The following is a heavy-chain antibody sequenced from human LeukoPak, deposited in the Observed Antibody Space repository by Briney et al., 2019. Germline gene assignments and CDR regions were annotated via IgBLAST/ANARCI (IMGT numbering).Heavy chain of an antibody. CDR3: AKERRGYSYGRKGVDY. J-gene: IGHJ4*02. Sequence: GRSLRLSCAASGFTFSSYGMHWVRQAPGKGLEWVAVISYDGSNKYYADSVKGRFTISRDNSKNTLYLQMNSLRAEDTAVYYCAKERRGYSYGRKGVDYRGQGTLVTVSS. CDR1: GFTFSSYG. V-gene: IGHV3-30*18. D-gene: IGHD5-18*01. CDR2: ISYDGSNK.